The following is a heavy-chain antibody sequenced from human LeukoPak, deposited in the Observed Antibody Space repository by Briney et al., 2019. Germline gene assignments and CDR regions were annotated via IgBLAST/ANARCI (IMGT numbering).Heavy chain of an antibody. CDR1: GFTFSSYG. CDR3: ANGPYSGSYSWNAFDI. Sequence: GGSLRLSCAASGFTFSSYGMHWVRQAPGKGLEWVAFIRYDGSNKYYADSVKGRFTISRDNSKNTLYLQMNSLRAEDTAVYYCANGPYSGSYSWNAFDIWGQGTMVTVSS. V-gene: IGHV3-30*02. CDR2: IRYDGSNK. D-gene: IGHD1-26*01. J-gene: IGHJ3*02.